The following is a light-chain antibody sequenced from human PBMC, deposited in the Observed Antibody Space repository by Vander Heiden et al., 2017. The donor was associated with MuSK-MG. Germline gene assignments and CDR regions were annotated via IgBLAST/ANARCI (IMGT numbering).Light chain of an antibody. V-gene: IGLV3-1*01. Sequence: SYAPTQPPSVSVSLGQTASITCSGDKLGDKYASWYQQKPGQSPVLVIYQDKKRPSGIPERFSGSNSGNTATLTISGTQAMDEADYYCQAWDSNNVVFGGGTKLTVL. J-gene: IGLJ2*01. CDR3: QAWDSNNVV. CDR1: KLGDKY. CDR2: QDK.